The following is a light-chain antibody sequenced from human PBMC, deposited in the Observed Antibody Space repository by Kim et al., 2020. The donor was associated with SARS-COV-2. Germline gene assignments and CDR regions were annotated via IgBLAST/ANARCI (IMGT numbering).Light chain of an antibody. CDR1: SANIGADYE. V-gene: IGLV1-40*01. CDR2: GNS. CDR3: QSYDSSLSVV. Sequence: GRGGNFWCTGSSANIGADYEVHWYQQLAETAPKLLIDGNSSRSSGVPERFSGSKAGTAASLAITGLQAEDEADYYCQSYDSSLSVVFGGGTQLTVL. J-gene: IGLJ2*01.